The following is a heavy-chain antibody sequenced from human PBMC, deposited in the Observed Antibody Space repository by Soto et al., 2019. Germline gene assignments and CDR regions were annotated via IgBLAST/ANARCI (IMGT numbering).Heavy chain of an antibody. Sequence: SETLSLTCTVSGGSISSGDYYWSWIRQPPGKGLEWIGYIYYSGSTYYNPSLKSRVTISVDTSKNQFSLKLSSVTAADTAVYYCARADRILSHQDGMDVWGQGTTVTVSS. V-gene: IGHV4-30-4*01. D-gene: IGHD2-15*01. CDR3: ARADRILSHQDGMDV. CDR2: IYYSGST. CDR1: GGSISSGDYY. J-gene: IGHJ6*02.